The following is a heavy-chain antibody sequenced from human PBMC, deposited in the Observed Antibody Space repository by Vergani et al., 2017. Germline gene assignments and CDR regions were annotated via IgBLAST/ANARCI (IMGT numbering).Heavy chain of an antibody. CDR2: ISSSSSYI. Sequence: EVQLVESGGGLVKPGGSLRLSCAASGFTFSSYSMNWVRQAPGKGLEWVSSISSSSSYIYYADSVKGRFTISRDNAKNSLYLQMNSLRAEDTAVYYCARDSSSWYGYYYYMDVWGKGTTVTVSS. J-gene: IGHJ6*03. CDR3: ARDSSSWYGYYYYMDV. V-gene: IGHV3-21*01. CDR1: GFTFSSYS. D-gene: IGHD6-13*01.